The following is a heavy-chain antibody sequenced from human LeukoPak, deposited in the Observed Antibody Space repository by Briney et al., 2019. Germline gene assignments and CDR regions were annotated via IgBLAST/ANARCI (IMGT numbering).Heavy chain of an antibody. D-gene: IGHD3-10*01. V-gene: IGHV4-59*13. CDR3: ARARRLIGSGSLGDFDY. J-gene: IGHJ4*02. Sequence: SETLSLTCTVSGGSIKSYYWSWIRQPPGKGLEWIGYTYYTGNTNYNPSLKSRVTISVDTSKNQFSLKLSSVTAADTAVYYCARARRLIGSGSLGDFDYWGQGTLVTVSS. CDR2: TYYTGNT. CDR1: GGSIKSYY.